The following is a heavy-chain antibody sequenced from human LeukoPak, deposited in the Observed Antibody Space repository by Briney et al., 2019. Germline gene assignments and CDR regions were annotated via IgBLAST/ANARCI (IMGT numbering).Heavy chain of an antibody. CDR2: IRYDGSNK. J-gene: IGHJ4*02. V-gene: IGHV3-30*02. D-gene: IGHD5/OR15-5a*01. CDR1: GFTFSSYG. CDR3: AKIWLGRRRAVDLVSTGATDN. Sequence: GGSLRLSCAASGFTFSSYGMHWVRQAPGKGLEWVAFIRYDGSNKYYADSVKGRFTISRDNSKNTLYLQMNSLRAEDTAVYYCAKIWLGRRRAVDLVSTGATDNWGQGTLVTVSS.